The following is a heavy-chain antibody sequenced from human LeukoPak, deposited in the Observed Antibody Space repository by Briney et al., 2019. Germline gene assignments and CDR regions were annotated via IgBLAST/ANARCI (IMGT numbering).Heavy chain of an antibody. CDR2: IYHSGST. Sequence: SETLSLTCTVSGGSISSGGYYWSWIRQPPGKGLEWIGYIYHSGSTYYNPSLKSRVTISVDRSKNQFSLKLSSVTAADTAVYYCARVGYYYDSSGYPADYWGQGTLVTVSS. V-gene: IGHV4-30-2*01. CDR1: GGSISSGGYY. J-gene: IGHJ4*02. D-gene: IGHD3-22*01. CDR3: ARVGYYYDSSGYPADY.